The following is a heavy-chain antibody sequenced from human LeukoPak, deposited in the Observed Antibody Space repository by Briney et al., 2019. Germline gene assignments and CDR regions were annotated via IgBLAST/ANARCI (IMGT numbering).Heavy chain of an antibody. CDR2: IKSKTDGGTT. CDR1: GFTFSNAW. CDR3: TTVGYSYGYNYYYYYYGMDV. Sequence: PGGSLRLSCAASGFTFSNAWMSWVRQAPGKGLEWVGRIKSKTDGGTTVYAAPVKGRFTISRDDSKNTLYLQMNSLKTEDTAVYYCTTVGYSYGYNYYYYYYGMDVWGQGTTVTVSS. J-gene: IGHJ6*02. V-gene: IGHV3-15*01. D-gene: IGHD5-18*01.